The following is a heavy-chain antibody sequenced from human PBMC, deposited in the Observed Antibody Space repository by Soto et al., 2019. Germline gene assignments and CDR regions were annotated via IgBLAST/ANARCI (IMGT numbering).Heavy chain of an antibody. Sequence: ASVKVSCKASGYTFTSYDINWVRQATGQGLEWMGWMNPNSGNTGYAQKFQGRVTMTRNTSISTAHMELSSLRSEDTAVYYCARSKGYSYGYGMDVWGQGTTVTVSS. D-gene: IGHD5-18*01. CDR1: GYTFTSYD. J-gene: IGHJ6*02. CDR3: ARSKGYSYGYGMDV. V-gene: IGHV1-8*01. CDR2: MNPNSGNT.